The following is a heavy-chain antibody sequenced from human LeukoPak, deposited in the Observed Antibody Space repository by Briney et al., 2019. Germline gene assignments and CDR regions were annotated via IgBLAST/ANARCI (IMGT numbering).Heavy chain of an antibody. CDR2: IIPIFGTA. V-gene: IGHV1-69*05. CDR3: ARGVDTAMVTGYYYYMDV. J-gene: IGHJ6*03. D-gene: IGHD5-18*01. Sequence: GASVTVSCKASGGSFSSYAISWVRQAPGEGREWVGGIIPIFGTANYAQKFQGRVTITTDESTSTAYMELSSLRSEDTAVYYCARGVDTAMVTGYYYYMDVWGKGTTVTVSS. CDR1: GGSFSSYA.